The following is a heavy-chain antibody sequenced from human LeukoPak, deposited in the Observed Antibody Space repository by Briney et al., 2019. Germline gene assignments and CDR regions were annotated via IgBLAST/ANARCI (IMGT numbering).Heavy chain of an antibody. J-gene: IGHJ4*02. CDR1: GFTFSSYA. Sequence: GSLRLSCAASGFTFSSYAMTWVRQAPGKGLEWVSTLASTGSDTYYADSVKGRFTTSRDTSKNTLYLQMDSLRAEDTAIYYCAKDRGRSVSGTEFDYWGQGTLLTVSS. D-gene: IGHD6-19*01. CDR2: LASTGSDT. V-gene: IGHV3-23*01. CDR3: AKDRGRSVSGTEFDY.